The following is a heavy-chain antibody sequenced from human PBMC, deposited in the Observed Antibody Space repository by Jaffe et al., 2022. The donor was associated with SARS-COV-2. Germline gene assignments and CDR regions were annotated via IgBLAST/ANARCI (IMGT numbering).Heavy chain of an antibody. CDR3: ARLHSSGWYDGGLLGFDY. D-gene: IGHD6-19*01. CDR2: IYYSGST. J-gene: IGHJ4*02. V-gene: IGHV4-39*01. Sequence: QLQLQESGPGLVKPSETLSLTCTVSGGSISSSSYYWGWIRQPPGKGLEWIGSIYYSGSTYYNPSLKSRVTISVDTSKNQFSLKLSSVTAADTAVYYCARLHSSGWYDGGLLGFDYWGQGTLVTVSS. CDR1: GGSISSSSYY.